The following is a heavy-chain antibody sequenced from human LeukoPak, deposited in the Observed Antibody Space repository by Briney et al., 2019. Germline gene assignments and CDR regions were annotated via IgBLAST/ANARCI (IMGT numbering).Heavy chain of an antibody. D-gene: IGHD4-11*01. V-gene: IGHV4-34*01. CDR3: ARCATVTPPDY. Sequence: SETLSLTCAVYGGSFSGYYWSWIRQPPGKGLEWIGEINHSGSTNYNPSLKSRVTISVDTSKNQFSLKLSSVTAADTAVYYCARCATVTPPDYWGQGTLVTVSS. CDR2: INHSGST. J-gene: IGHJ4*02. CDR1: GGSFSGYY.